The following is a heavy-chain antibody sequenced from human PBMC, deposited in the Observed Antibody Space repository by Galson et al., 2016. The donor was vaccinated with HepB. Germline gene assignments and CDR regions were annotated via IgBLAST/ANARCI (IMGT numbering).Heavy chain of an antibody. D-gene: IGHD1-1*01. V-gene: IGHV1-46*01. CDR2: INPRGGST. CDR3: ARATRAGTKFDY. CDR1: GYTFSNYY. J-gene: IGHJ4*02. Sequence: SVKVSCKASGYTFSNYYVHWVRQAPRQGLEWVGIINPRGGSTRYAQKFQGRVTMTKDTSTSTVYMELSSLRSEDTALYYCARATRAGTKFDYWGQGTLVTVSS.